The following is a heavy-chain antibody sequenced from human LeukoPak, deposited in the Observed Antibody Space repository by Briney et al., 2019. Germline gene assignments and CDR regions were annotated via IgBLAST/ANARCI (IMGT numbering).Heavy chain of an antibody. V-gene: IGHV5-51*01. CDR3: ARQYEVVRGVTGMDV. CDR1: GYSFTSYW. CDR2: IYPGDSDT. J-gene: IGHJ6*02. D-gene: IGHD3-10*01. Sequence: GESLKISCKGSGYSFTSYWIGWVRQMPGKGLEWMGIIYPGDSDTRYSPSFQGQVTISADKSISTAYLQWSSLKASDTAMYYCARQYEVVRGVTGMDVWGQGTTVTVSS.